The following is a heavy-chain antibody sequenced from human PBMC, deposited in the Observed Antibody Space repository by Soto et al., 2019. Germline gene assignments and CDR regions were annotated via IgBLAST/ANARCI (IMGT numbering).Heavy chain of an antibody. J-gene: IGHJ5*02. CDR2: IYHCGST. Sequence: QVQLQESGPGLVKPSQTLSLTCTVSGGSISSGDYYWSWIRQPPGKGLEWIGYIYHCGSTYYTPSVKSRITQSVNTSKNVFSLNLSSVTAADTAVYYCARERPDGARLDPWGQGTLVTVSS. CDR3: ARERPDGARLDP. D-gene: IGHD6-6*01. CDR1: GGSISSGDYY. V-gene: IGHV4-30-4*01.